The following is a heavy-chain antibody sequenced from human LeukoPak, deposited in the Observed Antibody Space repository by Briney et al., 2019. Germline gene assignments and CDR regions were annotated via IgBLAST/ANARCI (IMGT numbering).Heavy chain of an antibody. CDR2: INPNSGGT. J-gene: IGHJ4*02. V-gene: IGHV1-2*06. Sequence: ASVKVSCKASGYTFTGYYMHWVRQAPGQGLEWMGRINPNSGGTNYAQKFQGRVTMTRDTSTSTAYMELSRLRSDDTAVYYCARESPYGSGSYLLDYWGQGTLVTVSS. D-gene: IGHD3-10*01. CDR1: GYTFTGYY. CDR3: ARESPYGSGSYLLDY.